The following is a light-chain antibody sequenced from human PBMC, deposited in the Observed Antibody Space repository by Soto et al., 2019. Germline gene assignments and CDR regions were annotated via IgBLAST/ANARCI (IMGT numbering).Light chain of an antibody. V-gene: IGLV2-23*01. J-gene: IGLJ2*01. Sequence: QSVLTQPASVSGSPGQSITISCTGTSSDVGSYDLVSWYQQHPTKAPKLLIFEGNKRPSGLSNRFSGSRSGDTASLSISGLQAADEAVYYCCSFASSRTVVFGGGTKVTVL. CDR3: CSFASSRTVV. CDR1: SSDVGSYDL. CDR2: EGN.